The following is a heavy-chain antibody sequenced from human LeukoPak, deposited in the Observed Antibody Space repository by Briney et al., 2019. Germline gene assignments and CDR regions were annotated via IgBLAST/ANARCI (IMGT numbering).Heavy chain of an antibody. CDR3: AKGIEQWPGDYYYYGMDV. Sequence: PGGSLRLSCAASGFTFSSYSMNWVRQAPGKGLEWVSSISSSSSYIYYADSVKGRFTISRDNTKNTLYLQMNSLRAEDTAVYFCAKGIEQWPGDYYYYGMDVWGQGTTVTVSS. CDR2: ISSSSSYI. D-gene: IGHD6-19*01. V-gene: IGHV3-21*04. J-gene: IGHJ6*02. CDR1: GFTFSSYS.